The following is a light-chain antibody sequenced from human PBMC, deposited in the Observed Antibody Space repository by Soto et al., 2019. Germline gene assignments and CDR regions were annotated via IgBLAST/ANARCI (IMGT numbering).Light chain of an antibody. Sequence: EIVLTQSPGTLSLSPGDSATLSCRASQSVSGSYLAWYQQKPGQAPSLVIYGVSNRATGIPDRFSGRGSGTDFALTIRRLEPEDFAVYYCQQYGSSITFGQGTRLEMK. CDR1: QSVSGSY. J-gene: IGKJ5*01. CDR3: QQYGSSIT. V-gene: IGKV3-20*01. CDR2: GVS.